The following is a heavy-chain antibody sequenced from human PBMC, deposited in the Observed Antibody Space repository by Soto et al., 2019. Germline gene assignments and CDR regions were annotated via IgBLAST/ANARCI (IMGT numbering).Heavy chain of an antibody. J-gene: IGHJ3*02. V-gene: IGHV4-61*08. D-gene: IGHD6-13*01. Sequence: SGPTLVNPTQTLTLTCTFSGFSLSTSGMCVSWIRQPPGKGLEWIGYIYYSGSTNYNPSLKSQVTISVDTSKKQFSLKLSSVTAADTAVYYCARYSSSPSRAFDIWGQGTMVTVSS. CDR3: ARYSSSPSRAFDI. CDR1: GFSLSTSGMC. CDR2: IYYSGST.